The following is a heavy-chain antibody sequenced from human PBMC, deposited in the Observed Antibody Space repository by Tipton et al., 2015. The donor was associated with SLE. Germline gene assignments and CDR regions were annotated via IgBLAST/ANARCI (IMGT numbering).Heavy chain of an antibody. J-gene: IGHJ4*02. CDR1: GGSISSSSYY. Sequence: TLSLTCTVSGGSISSSSYYWGWIHQPPGKGLEWIGSIYYSGSTYYNPSLKSRLTISVDTSKNQFYLTLNSVTAADTAVYYCARHTESGSFSALDYWGPGILVTVSS. CDR2: IYYSGST. V-gene: IGHV4-39*07. CDR3: ARHTESGSFSALDY. D-gene: IGHD1-26*01.